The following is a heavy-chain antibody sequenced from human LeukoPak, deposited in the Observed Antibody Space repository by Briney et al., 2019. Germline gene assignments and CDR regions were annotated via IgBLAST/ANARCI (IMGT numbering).Heavy chain of an antibody. V-gene: IGHV4-59*08. CDR2: ICCSGST. Sequence: SETLSLTCTLSGRSISRYHWRWTPHPPGKGLEWIAYICCSGSTNYNPSLKRGGSISVGTTKNHFSLKLSSVIAADAAVYYCARVQFDAFDIWGQGTMVTVSS. D-gene: IGHD3-10*01. CDR3: ARVQFDAFDI. CDR1: GRSISRYH. J-gene: IGHJ3*02.